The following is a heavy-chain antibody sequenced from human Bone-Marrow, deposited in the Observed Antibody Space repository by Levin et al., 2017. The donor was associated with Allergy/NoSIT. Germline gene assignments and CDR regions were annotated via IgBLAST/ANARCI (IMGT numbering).Heavy chain of an antibody. CDR2: IFHTGSTNY. Sequence: PSETLSLTCTVSGGPITNDNWWSWVRQPPGKGLEWIGEIFHTGSTNYNYNPSLRGRVTISVQKSRNQFSLKLTSVTAADTAMYFCAKAAFDIWGQGTMVTVSS. J-gene: IGHJ3*02. CDR3: AKAAFDI. CDR1: GGPITNDNW. V-gene: IGHV4-4*02.